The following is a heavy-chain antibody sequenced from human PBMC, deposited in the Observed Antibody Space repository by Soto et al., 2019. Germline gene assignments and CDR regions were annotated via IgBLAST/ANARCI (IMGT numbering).Heavy chain of an antibody. CDR3: ARGRRGDQLLYYYYYGMDV. D-gene: IGHD2-21*01. Sequence: ASVKVSCKASGYTFTSYGISWVRQAPGQGLEWMGWINAYNGSTSYAQKLQGRVTMTRDTSTSTAYMELSCLRSEDTAVYYCARGRRGDQLLYYYYYGMDVWG. CDR2: INAYNGST. V-gene: IGHV1-18*01. CDR1: GYTFTSYG. J-gene: IGHJ6*02.